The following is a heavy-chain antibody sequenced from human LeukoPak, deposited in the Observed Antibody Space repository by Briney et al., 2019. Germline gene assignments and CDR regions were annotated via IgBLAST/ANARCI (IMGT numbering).Heavy chain of an antibody. CDR2: MNPNSGNT. CDR1: GYTFTSYD. V-gene: IGHV1-8*01. D-gene: IGHD3-9*01. Sequence: GASVKVSCKASGYTFTSYDINWVRQATGQGLEWMGWMNPNSGNTGYAQKFQGRVTMTRNTSISTAYMELSSLRSEDTAVYYCARGTYYDILTGYYKEGHYYYGMDVWGQGTTVTVSS. CDR3: ARGTYYDILTGYYKEGHYYYGMDV. J-gene: IGHJ6*02.